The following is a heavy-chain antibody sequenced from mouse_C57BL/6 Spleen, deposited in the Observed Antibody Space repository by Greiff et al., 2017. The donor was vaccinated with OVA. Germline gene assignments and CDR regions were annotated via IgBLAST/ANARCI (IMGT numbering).Heavy chain of an antibody. CDR3: ARDRVYYGSRWYFDV. V-gene: IGHV3-6*01. J-gene: IGHJ1*03. CDR1: GYSITSGYY. D-gene: IGHD1-1*01. Sequence: EVKLQESGPGLVKPSQSLSLTCSVTGYSITSGYYWNWIRQFPGNKLEWMGYISYDGSNNYNPSLKNRISITRDTSKNQFFLKLNSVTTEDTATYYCARDRVYYGSRWYFDVWGTGTTVTVSS. CDR2: ISYDGSN.